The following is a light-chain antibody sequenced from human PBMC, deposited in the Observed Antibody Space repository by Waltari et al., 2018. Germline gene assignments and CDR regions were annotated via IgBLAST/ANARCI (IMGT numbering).Light chain of an antibody. J-gene: IGLJ3*02. CDR1: NIGRKD. V-gene: IGLV3-9*01. Sequence: SYELTQPLSVSVALGQTARITCGGNNIGRKDGHWYQQKPGQAPVLVNRPSGIRERFSRSNSGNTATLTISRAQAGEEADYYCQVYDSNTWVFGGGTKLTVL. CDR3: QVYDSNTWV.